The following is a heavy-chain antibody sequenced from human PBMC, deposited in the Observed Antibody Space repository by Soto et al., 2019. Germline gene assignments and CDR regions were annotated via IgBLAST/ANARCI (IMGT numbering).Heavy chain of an antibody. D-gene: IGHD5-18*01. J-gene: IGHJ6*02. V-gene: IGHV4-59*01. CDR1: GGSISSYY. CDR2: IYYSGST. Sequence: SETLSLTCTVSGGSISSYYWSWIRQPPGKGLEWIGYIYYSGSTNYNPSLKSRVTISVDTSKNQFSLKLSSVTAADTAVYYCASSSSGYSYGRRHYYGMDVWGQGTTVTVSS. CDR3: ASSSSGYSYGRRHYYGMDV.